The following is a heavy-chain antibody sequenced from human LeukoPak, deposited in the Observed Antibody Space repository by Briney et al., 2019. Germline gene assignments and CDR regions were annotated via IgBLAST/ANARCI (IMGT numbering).Heavy chain of an antibody. CDR2: IYTSGST. Sequence: KPSETLSLTCTVSGGSISSYYWSWIRQPPGKGLEWIGYIYTSGSTNYNPSLKSRVTISVDTSKDQFSLKLSSVTAADTAVYYCARASYYDAPRAYYYYMDVWGKGTTVTVSS. J-gene: IGHJ6*03. D-gene: IGHD3-3*01. CDR3: ARASYYDAPRAYYYYMDV. CDR1: GGSISSYY. V-gene: IGHV4-4*09.